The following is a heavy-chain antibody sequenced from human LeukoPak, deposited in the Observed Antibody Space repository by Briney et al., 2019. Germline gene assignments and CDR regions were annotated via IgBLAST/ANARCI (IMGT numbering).Heavy chain of an antibody. J-gene: IGHJ4*02. V-gene: IGHV3-23*01. CDR1: GFTFSSYA. CDR2: INGSGGST. Sequence: GGSLRLSCAASGFTFSSYAMSWVRQAPGKGLEWVSDINGSGGSTYYADSVKGRFTISRDNSKNTLYLLMNSLRAEDTAVYYCARRAGAYSHPYDYWGQGTLVTVSS. CDR3: ARRAGAYSHPYDY. D-gene: IGHD4/OR15-4a*01.